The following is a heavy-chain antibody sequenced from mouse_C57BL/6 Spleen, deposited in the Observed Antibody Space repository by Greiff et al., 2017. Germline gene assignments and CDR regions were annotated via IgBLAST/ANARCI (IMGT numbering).Heavy chain of an antibody. CDR1: GFTFSDYY. V-gene: IGHV5-16*01. CDR2: INYDGSST. Sequence: EVKLVESEGGLVQPGSSMKLSCTASGFTFSDYYMAWVRQVPEKGLEWVATINYDGSSTYYLDSLKSRFIISRDNAKNILYLQMSSLKSEDTATYYCARDTDRNAMDYWGQGTSVTVSS. J-gene: IGHJ4*01. D-gene: IGHD2-14*01. CDR3: ARDTDRNAMDY.